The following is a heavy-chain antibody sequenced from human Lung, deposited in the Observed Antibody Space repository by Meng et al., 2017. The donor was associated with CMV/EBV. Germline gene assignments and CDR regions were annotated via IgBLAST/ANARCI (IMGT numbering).Heavy chain of an antibody. V-gene: IGHV3-13*01. CDR3: ARGRLYDSSSGYSHHDNFDL. Sequence: GEXXTISCAASGFTFSNYDMHWVRQAPGKGLEWVSSIDISDDTYYLGAVRGRFTISRENAKKSLYLQMKSMIAGDTAVYYCARGRLYDSSSGYSHHDNFDLWXQGTMVTVSS. CDR2: IDISDDT. CDR1: GFTFSNYD. D-gene: IGHD3-3*01. J-gene: IGHJ3*01.